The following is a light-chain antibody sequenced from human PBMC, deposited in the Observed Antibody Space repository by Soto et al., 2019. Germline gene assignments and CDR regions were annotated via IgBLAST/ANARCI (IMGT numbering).Light chain of an antibody. J-gene: IGLJ1*01. Sequence: QSVLTQPPSASGTPGQIVAISCSGSSSNIGSNTVTWYQQLPGTAPKLLIYSTSQRSSGVPGRFSGSKSGASASLSISGLQSEDEADYYCAAWGDRLGVYVFGTGTKLTVL. CDR3: AAWGDRLGVYV. CDR2: STS. V-gene: IGLV1-44*01. CDR1: SSNIGSNT.